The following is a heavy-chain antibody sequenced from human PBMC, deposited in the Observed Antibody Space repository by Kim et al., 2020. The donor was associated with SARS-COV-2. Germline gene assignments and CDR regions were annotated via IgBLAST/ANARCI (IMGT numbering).Heavy chain of an antibody. CDR3: ARDYYDILTGYLNGPDC. V-gene: IGHV1-2*06. D-gene: IGHD3-9*01. CDR1: GYTFTGYY. Sequence: ASVKVSCKASGYTFTGYYMHWVRQAPGQGLEWMGRINPNSGGTNYAQKFQGRVTMTRDTSISTAYMELSRLRSDDTAVYYCARDYYDILTGYLNGPDCWGQGTLVTVSS. CDR2: INPNSGGT. J-gene: IGHJ4*02.